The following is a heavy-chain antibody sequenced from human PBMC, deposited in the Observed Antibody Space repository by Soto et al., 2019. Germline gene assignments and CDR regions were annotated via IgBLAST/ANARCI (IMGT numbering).Heavy chain of an antibody. V-gene: IGHV2-5*02. CDR3: AHSGSGGSRGTNFDY. CDR2: IYWDDDK. J-gene: IGHJ4*02. D-gene: IGHD2-15*01. Sequence: GLDLEWLALIYWDDDKRYSPSLKSRLTITKDTSKNQVVLTMTNMDPVDTATYYCAHSGSGGSRGTNFDYWGQGTLVTVSS.